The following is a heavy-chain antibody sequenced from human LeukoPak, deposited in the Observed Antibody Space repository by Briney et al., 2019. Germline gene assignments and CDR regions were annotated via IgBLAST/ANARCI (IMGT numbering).Heavy chain of an antibody. CDR1: AFTFNSFA. CDR2: ISYDAENE. J-gene: IGHJ4*02. V-gene: IGHV3-30*08. CDR3: ARARCSSTDCPPDY. Sequence: GESLRLSCAASAFTFNSFAMHWVRLAPGKGLEWVAAISYDAENEFYADSVRGRFAISRDNSENTLHLQLDSLRAEDTGVFYCARARCSSTDCPPDYWGQGTLVTVSS. D-gene: IGHD2-2*01.